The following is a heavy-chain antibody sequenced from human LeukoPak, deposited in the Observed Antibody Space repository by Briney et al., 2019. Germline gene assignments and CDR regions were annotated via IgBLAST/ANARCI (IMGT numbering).Heavy chain of an antibody. Sequence: SETLSLTCAVSGYSISSGYYWGWIRQPPGKGLEWIGSIYHSGSTYYNPSLKCRVTISVDTSKHQFSLKLSSVTAADTAVYYCASSYSSSSGRGAFDIWGQGTMVTVSS. CDR2: IYHSGST. CDR3: ASSYSSSSGRGAFDI. D-gene: IGHD6-6*01. CDR1: GYSISSGYY. V-gene: IGHV4-38-2*01. J-gene: IGHJ3*02.